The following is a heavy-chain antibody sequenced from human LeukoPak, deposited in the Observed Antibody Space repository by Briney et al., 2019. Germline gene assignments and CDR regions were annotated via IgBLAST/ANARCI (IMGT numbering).Heavy chain of an antibody. CDR2: ISYDGSNK. CDR3: AKDFLDNRERPYYMDV. D-gene: IGHD1-1*01. J-gene: IGHJ6*03. Sequence: GGSLRLSCAASGFTFSSYAMHWVRQAPGKGLERVAVISYDGSNKYYADSVKGRFTISRDNSKNTLYLQMNSLRAEDTAVYYCAKDFLDNRERPYYMDVWGKGTTVTVSS. CDR1: GFTFSSYA. V-gene: IGHV3-30*04.